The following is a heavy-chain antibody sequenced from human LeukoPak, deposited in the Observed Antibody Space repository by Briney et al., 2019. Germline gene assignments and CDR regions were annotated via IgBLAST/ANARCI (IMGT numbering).Heavy chain of an antibody. CDR1: GGSIISYY. CDR3: ARPRNRSSAEFDY. V-gene: IGHV4-59*08. D-gene: IGHD3-16*02. CDR2: IYYSGNT. Sequence: PSETLSLTCSVSGGSIISYYWTWIRQPPGKGLEWIGYIYYSGNTNYNPSLKSRVTISVDTSKNQFSLTMSSVTAADTAVYYCARPRNRSSAEFDYWGQGTQVTVSS. J-gene: IGHJ4*02.